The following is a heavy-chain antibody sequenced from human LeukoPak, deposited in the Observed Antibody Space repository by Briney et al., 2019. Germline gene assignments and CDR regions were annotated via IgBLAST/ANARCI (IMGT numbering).Heavy chain of an antibody. CDR2: IYRSGST. CDR3: ARRHSSGWSYY. CDR1: GYSISNGYY. Sequence: SETLSLTCTVSGYSISNGYYWDWIRQPPGRGLEWIGNIYRSGSTSYNPSLKSRVTISVDTSKNQFSLKVNSVTAADTAVYYCARRHSSGWSYYWGQGTLVTVSS. D-gene: IGHD6-19*01. J-gene: IGHJ4*02. V-gene: IGHV4-38-2*02.